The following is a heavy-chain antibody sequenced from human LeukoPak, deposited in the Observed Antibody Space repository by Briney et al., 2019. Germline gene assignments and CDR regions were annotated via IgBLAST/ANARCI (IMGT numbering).Heavy chain of an antibody. CDR3: AGPHAAARFDY. CDR1: GDSVNRHPYY. D-gene: IGHD6-6*01. J-gene: IGHJ4*02. Sequence: PSETLSLTCIVSGDSVNRHPYYWGWVRQPPGKGLEWIGSVFYTGDTYYNPSLKSRVTIFIDASKNQFCLQLTSVIVADTALYFCAGPHAAARFDYWGQGALVTVSS. V-gene: IGHV4-39*01. CDR2: VFYTGDT.